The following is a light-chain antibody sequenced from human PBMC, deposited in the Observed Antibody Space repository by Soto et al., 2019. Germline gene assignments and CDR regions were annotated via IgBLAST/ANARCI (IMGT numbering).Light chain of an antibody. Sequence: EIVLTQSPGTLSLSPGERATLSCRASQRISSSYLAWYQQKAGHATSLLIYGASNRATGIPDRFSGSGSGTDFTLAISSLEPEDFAVYYCQQYVSSPYTFGQGTKLEIK. CDR1: QRISSSY. V-gene: IGKV3-20*01. CDR2: GAS. CDR3: QQYVSSPYT. J-gene: IGKJ2*01.